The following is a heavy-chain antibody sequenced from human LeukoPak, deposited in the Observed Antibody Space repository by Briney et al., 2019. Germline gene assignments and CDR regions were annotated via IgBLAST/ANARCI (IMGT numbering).Heavy chain of an antibody. CDR1: GGSFSGYY. CDR3: ARGARTWGVVTAYFDY. D-gene: IGHD2-21*02. V-gene: IGHV4-34*01. CDR2: INHSGST. Sequence: SETLSLTCAVYGGSFSGYYRSWIRQPPGKGLEWIGEINHSGSTNYNPSLKSRVTISVDTSKNQFSLKLSSVTAADTAVYYCARGARTWGVVTAYFDYWGQGTLVTVSS. J-gene: IGHJ4*02.